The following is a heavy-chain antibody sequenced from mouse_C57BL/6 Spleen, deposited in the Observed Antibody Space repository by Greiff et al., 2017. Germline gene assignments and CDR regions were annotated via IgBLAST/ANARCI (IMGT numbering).Heavy chain of an antibody. CDR2: ISDGGSYT. CDR1: GFTFSSYA. D-gene: IGHD2-4*01. V-gene: IGHV5-4*01. J-gene: IGHJ4*01. Sequence: EVKLVESGGGLVKPGGSLKLSCAASGFTFSSYAMSWVRQTPEKRLEWVATISDGGSYTYYPDNVKGRFTISRDNAKNNLYLQMSHLKSEDTAMYYCARDGDYGPWAMDYWGQGTSVTVSS. CDR3: ARDGDYGPWAMDY.